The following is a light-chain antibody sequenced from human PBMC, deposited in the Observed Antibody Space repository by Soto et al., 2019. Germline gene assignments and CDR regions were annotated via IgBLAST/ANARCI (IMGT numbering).Light chain of an antibody. V-gene: IGKV4-1*01. CDR2: WAS. CDR3: QQFYSSPYT. J-gene: IGKJ2*01. CDR1: QSVLYSSNNKNY. Sequence: DIVMTQSPDSLAVSLGERATINCKSSQSVLYSSNNKNYLAWYQQKPGQPPTLLIYWASTRESGVPDRFSGSGSGTDFTLTISSLQAEDVAFDYCQQFYSSPYTFGQGTKLESK.